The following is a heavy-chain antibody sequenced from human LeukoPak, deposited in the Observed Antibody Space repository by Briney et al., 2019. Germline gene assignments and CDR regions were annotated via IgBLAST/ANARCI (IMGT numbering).Heavy chain of an antibody. V-gene: IGHV4-59*01. J-gene: IGHJ6*02. CDR3: ARDGYSGYYYGMDV. CDR1: GGSISSDY. CDR2: IYYSGST. D-gene: IGHD5-12*01. Sequence: SETLSLTCTVSGGSISSDYWSWSRQPPGKGLEWIGYIYYSGSTNYNPSLKSRVTISVDTSKNQFSLKLSSVTAADTAVYYCARDGYSGYYYGMDVWGQGTTVTVSS.